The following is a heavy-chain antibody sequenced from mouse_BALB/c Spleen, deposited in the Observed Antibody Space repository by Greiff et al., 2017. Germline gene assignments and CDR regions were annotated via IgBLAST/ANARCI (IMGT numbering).Heavy chain of an antibody. V-gene: IGHV2-2*02. Sequence: QVHVKQSGPGLVQPSQSLSITCTVSGFSLTSYGVHWVRQSPGKGLEWLGVIWSGGSTDYNAAFISRLSISKDNSKSQVFFKMNSLQANDTAIYYCAREGSTMPYWYFDVWGAGTTVTVSS. D-gene: IGHD2-1*01. J-gene: IGHJ1*01. CDR1: GFSLTSYG. CDR3: AREGSTMPYWYFDV. CDR2: IWSGGST.